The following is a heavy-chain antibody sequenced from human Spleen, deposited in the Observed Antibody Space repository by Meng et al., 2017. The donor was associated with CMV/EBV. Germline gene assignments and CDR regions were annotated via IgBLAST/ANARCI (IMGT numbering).Heavy chain of an antibody. D-gene: IGHD1-26*01. CDR2: INPNSGGT. J-gene: IGHJ4*02. Sequence: ASVKVSCKASRYTFTGYYMHWVRQAPGQGLEWMGWINPNSGGTNYAQKFQGRVTMTRDTSISTAYMELSRLRSDDTAVYYCARGPLHYSGSYFDYWGQGTLVTVSS. CDR3: ARGPLHYSGSYFDY. CDR1: RYTFTGYY. V-gene: IGHV1-2*02.